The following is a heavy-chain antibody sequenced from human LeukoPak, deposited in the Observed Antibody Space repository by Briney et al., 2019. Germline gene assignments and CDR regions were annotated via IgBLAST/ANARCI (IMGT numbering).Heavy chain of an antibody. CDR3: AKGNHYYYMDV. CDR1: GFTFNNYA. J-gene: IGHJ6*03. CDR2: IGGSGGDT. V-gene: IGHV3-23*01. Sequence: GGSLRLSCAASGFTFNNYAMTWVRQAPGKGLEWVSAIGGSGGDTYYIGSVKGRFTISRDNSKSTLYLQMNSLRAEDTAVYYCAKGNHYYYMDVWGKGTTVTVSS.